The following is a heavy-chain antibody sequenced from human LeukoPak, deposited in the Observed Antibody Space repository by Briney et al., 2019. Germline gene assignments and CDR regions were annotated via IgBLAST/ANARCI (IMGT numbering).Heavy chain of an antibody. CDR3: ASSSPPRSSSWYFPFKY. V-gene: IGHV4-39*01. J-gene: IGHJ4*02. D-gene: IGHD6-13*01. CDR2: IYYSGST. CDR1: GGSISSSSYY. Sequence: SETLSLTCTVSGGSISSSSYYWGWIRQPPGKGLEWIGSIYYSGSTYYNPSLKSRVTISVDTSKNQFSLKLSSVTAADTAVYYCASSSPPRSSSWYFPFKYWGQGTLVTVSS.